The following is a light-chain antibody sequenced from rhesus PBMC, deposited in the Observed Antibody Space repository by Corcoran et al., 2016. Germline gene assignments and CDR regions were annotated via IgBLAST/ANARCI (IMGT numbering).Light chain of an antibody. CDR3: LHYVSSPYT. CDR1: TSIRRW. J-gene: IGKJ2*01. CDR2: RAA. V-gene: IGKV1-22*01. Sequence: DIQMTQSPSSLSASVGDTVTITCRASTSIRRWVDWYQQKPGKAPKLLIYRAASLQSGVPSRFSGGGSGTDFSFPLSSLPPEDFATYYCLHYVSSPYTFGQWTKVQIK.